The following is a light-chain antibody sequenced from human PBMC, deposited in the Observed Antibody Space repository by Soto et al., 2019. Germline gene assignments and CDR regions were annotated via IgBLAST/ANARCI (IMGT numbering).Light chain of an antibody. CDR2: DAS. Sequence: EIVMTQSPATLSVSPGERATLSCRASESVSSKLVWYQQKPGQAPRLLIHDASTRATGIPARFSGSGSGTEFILTISRLEPEDFAVYFCQQYGTSEIIFGQGTRLEIK. J-gene: IGKJ5*01. CDR1: ESVSSK. V-gene: IGKV3-15*01. CDR3: QQYGTSEII.